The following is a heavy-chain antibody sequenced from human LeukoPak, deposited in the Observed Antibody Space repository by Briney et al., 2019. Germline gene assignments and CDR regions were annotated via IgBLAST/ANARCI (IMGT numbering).Heavy chain of an antibody. CDR1: GFTFSNAW. Sequence: GGSLRLSCAASGFTFSNAWMSWVRQAPGKGLEWVGRIKSKTDGGTTDYAAPVKGRFTISRDDSKNTLYLQMNSLKTEDTAVYYCTTILLWFGELLEANMDVWGKGTTVTISS. CDR2: IKSKTDGGTT. J-gene: IGHJ6*03. CDR3: TTILLWFGELLEANMDV. D-gene: IGHD3-10*01. V-gene: IGHV3-15*01.